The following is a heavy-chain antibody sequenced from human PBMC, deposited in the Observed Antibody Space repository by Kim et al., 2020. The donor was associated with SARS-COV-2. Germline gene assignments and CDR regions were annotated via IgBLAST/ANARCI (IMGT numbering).Heavy chain of an antibody. CDR3: ARASHYCSSTSCYLGY. CDR2: MNPNSGNT. V-gene: IGHV1-8*01. D-gene: IGHD2-2*01. Sequence: ASVKVSCKASGYTFTSYDINWVRQATGQGLEWMGWMNPNSGNTGYAQKFQGRVTMTRNTSISTAYMELSSLRSEDTAVYYCARASHYCSSTSCYLGYWGQGTLVTVSS. J-gene: IGHJ4*02. CDR1: GYTFTSYD.